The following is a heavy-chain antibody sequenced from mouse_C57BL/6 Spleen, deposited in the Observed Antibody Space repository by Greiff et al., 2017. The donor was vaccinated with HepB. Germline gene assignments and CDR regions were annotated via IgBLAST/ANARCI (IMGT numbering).Heavy chain of an antibody. Sequence: QVQLQQSGPELVKPGASVKISCKASGYAFSSSWMNWVKQRPGKGLEWIGRIYPGDGDTNYNGKFKGKATLTADKSSSTAYMQLSSLTSEDSAVYFCARYPYYGSSYWYFDVWGTGTTVTVSS. CDR3: ARYPYYGSSYWYFDV. CDR1: GYAFSSSW. J-gene: IGHJ1*03. V-gene: IGHV1-82*01. D-gene: IGHD1-1*01. CDR2: IYPGDGDT.